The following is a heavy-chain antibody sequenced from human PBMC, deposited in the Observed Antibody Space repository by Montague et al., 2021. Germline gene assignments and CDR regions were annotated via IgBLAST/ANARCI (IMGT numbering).Heavy chain of an antibody. CDR3: GRDYWGSIDY. CDR2: MRSSGSP. Sequence: SXTLSLTCSVSGGSVNGYDWSWIRQPPGKGLEWIGYMRSSGSPNYSPSFKSRLAISIDRSRNQFSLELSFVTAADTAIYFCGRDYWGSIDYWGHGILVTVSS. J-gene: IGHJ4*01. V-gene: IGHV4-59*02. CDR1: GGSVNGYD. D-gene: IGHD7-27*01.